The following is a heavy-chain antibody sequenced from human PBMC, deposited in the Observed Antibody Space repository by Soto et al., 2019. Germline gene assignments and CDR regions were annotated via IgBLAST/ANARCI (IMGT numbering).Heavy chain of an antibody. D-gene: IGHD3-3*01. CDR3: ARDTPAIFGLVISRPHYMDV. CDR1: GYTFTSYY. CDR2: INPSGGST. J-gene: IGHJ6*03. Sequence: GASVKVSCKASGYTFTSYYMHWVRQAPGQGLEWMGIINPSGGSTSYAQKFQGRVTMTRDTSTSTVYMELSSLRSEDTAVYYCARDTPAIFGLVISRPHYMDVWGKGTTVTVSS. V-gene: IGHV1-46*03.